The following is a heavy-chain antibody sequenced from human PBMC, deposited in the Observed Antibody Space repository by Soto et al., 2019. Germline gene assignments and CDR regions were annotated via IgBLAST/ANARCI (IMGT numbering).Heavy chain of an antibody. D-gene: IGHD6-13*01. CDR1: GFTFSSYS. CDR2: ISSSSSTI. CDR3: ARGPRTYSSSWYPDY. J-gene: IGHJ4*02. V-gene: IGHV3-48*02. Sequence: GGSLRLSCAASGFTFSSYSMNWVRQAPGKGLEWVSYISSSSSTIYYADYVKGRFTISRDNAKNSLYLQMNSLRDDDTAVYYCARGPRTYSSSWYPDYWGQGTLVTVSS.